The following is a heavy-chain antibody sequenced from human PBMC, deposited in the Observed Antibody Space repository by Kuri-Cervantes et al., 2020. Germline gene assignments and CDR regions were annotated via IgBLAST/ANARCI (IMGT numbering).Heavy chain of an antibody. Sequence: GGSLRLSCAASGFTFSSYAMHWVRQAPGKGLEWVAVISYDGSNKYYADSVKGRFTISRDNSKNTLYLQMNSLRAEDTAVYYRAKDFGATVTTIWYFDLWGRGTLVTVSS. CDR2: ISYDGSNK. D-gene: IGHD4-17*01. J-gene: IGHJ2*01. CDR3: AKDFGATVTTIWYFDL. V-gene: IGHV3-30-3*01. CDR1: GFTFSSYA.